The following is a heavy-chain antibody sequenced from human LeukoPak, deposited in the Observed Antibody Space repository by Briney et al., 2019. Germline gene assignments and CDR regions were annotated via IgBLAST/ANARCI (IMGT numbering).Heavy chain of an antibody. J-gene: IGHJ4*02. CDR3: AKDRERTPALDY. D-gene: IGHD1-14*01. Sequence: GGSLRLSCAASGFTFSSYGMHWVRQAPGKGLEWVAFIRYDGSNKYYADSVKGRFTISRDNSKNTLYLQMNSLRAEDTAVYYCAKDRERTPALDYWGQGTLVTVSS. CDR2: IRYDGSNK. V-gene: IGHV3-30*02. CDR1: GFTFSSYG.